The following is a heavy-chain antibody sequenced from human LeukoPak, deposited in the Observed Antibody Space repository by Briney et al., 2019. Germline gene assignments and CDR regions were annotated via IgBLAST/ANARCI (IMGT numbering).Heavy chain of an antibody. CDR3: ARCRGDSSSWWSWGDTDDY. CDR1: GFTFSSYA. CDR2: VSGSGGST. Sequence: GGSLRLSCTASGFTFSSYAMSWVRQAPGKGLEWVSIVSGSGGSTYYADSVKGRFTISRDNSKNTLYLQMNSLRAEDTAVYYCARCRGDSSSWWSWGDTDDYWGQGTLVTVSS. V-gene: IGHV3-23*01. J-gene: IGHJ4*02. D-gene: IGHD6-13*01.